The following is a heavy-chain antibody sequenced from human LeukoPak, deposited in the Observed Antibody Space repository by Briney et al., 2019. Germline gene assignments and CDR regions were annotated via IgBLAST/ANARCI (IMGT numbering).Heavy chain of an antibody. CDR1: GFTFSGSA. D-gene: IGHD3-22*01. V-gene: IGHV3-73*01. Sequence: PGGSLKLSCAASGFTFSGSAMHWVRQASGKGLEWVGRIRSKANSYATAYAASVKGRFTISRDDSKNTAYLQMNSLKTEDTAVYYCARGDSSGYNDAFDIWGQGTMVTVSS. J-gene: IGHJ3*02. CDR3: ARGDSSGYNDAFDI. CDR2: IRSKANSYAT.